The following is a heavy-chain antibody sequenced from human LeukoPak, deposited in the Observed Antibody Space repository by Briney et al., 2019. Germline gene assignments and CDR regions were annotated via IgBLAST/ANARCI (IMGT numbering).Heavy chain of an antibody. D-gene: IGHD3-3*01. CDR2: ISAYNGNT. CDR1: GYTFTSYG. Sequence: ASVKVSCKASGYTFTSYGISWVRQAPGQGLEWMGWISAYNGNTNYAQKLQGRVTMTTDTSTSTAYMELRSLRSDDTAVYYCARLSYDFWSGPAYYFDYWGQGTLVTVSS. CDR3: ARLSYDFWSGPAYYFDY. V-gene: IGHV1-18*01. J-gene: IGHJ4*02.